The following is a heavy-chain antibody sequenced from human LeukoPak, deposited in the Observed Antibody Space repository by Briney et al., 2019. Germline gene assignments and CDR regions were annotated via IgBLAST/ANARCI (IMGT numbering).Heavy chain of an antibody. J-gene: IGHJ4*02. CDR3: ARGSGSYVHYFDY. CDR1: GGSISSYY. CDR2: IYYSGST. D-gene: IGHD1-26*01. Sequence: SETLSLTCTVSGGSISSYYWSWIRQPPGKGLAWIGYIYYSGSTNYNPSLKSRVTISVDTSKNQFSLRLSSVTAADTAVYYCARGSGSYVHYFDYWGQGTLVTVSS. V-gene: IGHV4-59*01.